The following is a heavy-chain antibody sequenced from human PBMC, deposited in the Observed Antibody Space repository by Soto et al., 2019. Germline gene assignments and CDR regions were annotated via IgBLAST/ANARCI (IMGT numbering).Heavy chain of an antibody. D-gene: IGHD6-13*01. J-gene: IGHJ4*02. CDR1: GYTFTSYG. Sequence: QVQLVQSGAEVKKPGASVKVSCKASGYTFTSYGISWVRQAPGQGLEWMGWISGYNGDTNYAQKLQGRVTMTKDTSTSKAYMELRSLRSDDTAVYYCARAPRTVAGAGIWYWGQGTLVTVSS. CDR3: ARAPRTVAGAGIWY. V-gene: IGHV1-18*04. CDR2: ISGYNGDT.